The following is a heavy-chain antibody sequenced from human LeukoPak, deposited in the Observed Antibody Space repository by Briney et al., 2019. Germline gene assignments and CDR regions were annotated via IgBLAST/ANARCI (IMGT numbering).Heavy chain of an antibody. D-gene: IGHD5-18*01. Sequence: GGSLRLSCAASGFTFSFYSMNWVRQAPGKGLEWVSYISSSDNTIHYADSVKGRFTISRDNAKNSLYLEMNSLRDEDTAVYYCARVHRGYSYGRLDYWGQGTLVTVSS. CDR3: ARVHRGYSYGRLDY. CDR1: GFTFSFYS. J-gene: IGHJ4*02. V-gene: IGHV3-48*02. CDR2: ISSSDNTI.